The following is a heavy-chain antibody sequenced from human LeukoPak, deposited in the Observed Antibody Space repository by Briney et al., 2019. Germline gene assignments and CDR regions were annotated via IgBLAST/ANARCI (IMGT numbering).Heavy chain of an antibody. J-gene: IGHJ6*02. CDR1: GYTFTTYY. CDR2: INPTGGSA. Sequence: ASVKVSCKASGYTFTTYYMHWVRQAPGQGLQWMGIINPTGGSASYAQKFQGRVTMTEDTSTDTAYMELSSLRSEDTAVYYCATTPGYSYSGYYYYGMDVWGQGTTVTVSS. CDR3: ATTPGYSYSGYYYYGMDV. D-gene: IGHD5-18*01. V-gene: IGHV1-46*01.